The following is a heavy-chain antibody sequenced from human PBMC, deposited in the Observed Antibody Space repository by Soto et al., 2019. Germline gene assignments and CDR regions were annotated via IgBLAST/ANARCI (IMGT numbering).Heavy chain of an antibody. V-gene: IGHV3-23*01. CDR1: GLTFSNYA. D-gene: IGHD1-7*01. J-gene: IGHJ4*02. CDR2: MSGSSSTT. CDR3: AKSQERELPRVIDF. Sequence: GGSLRLSCATSGLTFSNYAMSWVRQAPGGGLEWVSSMSGSSSTTYYADSVRGRFTISRDRSKNTLYLQMSSLRAEDTALYYCAKSQERELPRVIDFWGQGTLVTVSS.